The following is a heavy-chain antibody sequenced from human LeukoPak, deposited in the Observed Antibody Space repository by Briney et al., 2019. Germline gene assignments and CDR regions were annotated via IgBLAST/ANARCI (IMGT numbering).Heavy chain of an antibody. D-gene: IGHD2-15*01. CDR1: GFTFSAYD. J-gene: IGHJ4*02. Sequence: PGGSLRLSCVGSGFTFSAYDMQWVRQAPGKGLEWVSAISGSGGSTYYADSVKGRFTVSRDNSKNTLYLQMNSLRAEDTAVYYCAKDVGYCSGGSCYSVEVGDYWGQGTLVTVSS. CDR3: AKDVGYCSGGSCYSVEVGDY. V-gene: IGHV3-23*01. CDR2: ISGSGGST.